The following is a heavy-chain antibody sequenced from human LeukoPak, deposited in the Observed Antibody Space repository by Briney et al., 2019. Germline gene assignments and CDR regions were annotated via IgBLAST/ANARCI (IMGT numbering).Heavy chain of an antibody. V-gene: IGHV3-21*01. CDR3: AREPSSGLSVRYYYMDV. D-gene: IGHD3-10*01. CDR1: GFTFSSYS. J-gene: IGHJ6*03. Sequence: GGSLRLSCAASGFTFSSYSMNWVRQAPGKGLEWVSSISSGSSYIYYADSVKGRFTISRDNAKNSLYLQMNSLRAEDTAVYYCAREPSSGLSVRYYYMDVWGKGTTVTVSS. CDR2: ISSGSSYI.